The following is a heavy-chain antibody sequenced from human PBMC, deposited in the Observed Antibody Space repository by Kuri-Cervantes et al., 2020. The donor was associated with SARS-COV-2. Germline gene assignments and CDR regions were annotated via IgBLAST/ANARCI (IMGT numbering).Heavy chain of an antibody. J-gene: IGHJ3*02. V-gene: IGHV4-39*01. CDR3: ARLRGITMIVVVFDAFDI. CDR1: GGSISSGGYY. Sequence: GSLRLSCTVSGGSISSGGYYWGWIRQPPGKGLEWIGSIYYSGSTYYNPSLKSRVTISVDTSKNQFSLKLSSVTAADTAVYYCARLRGITMIVVVFDAFDIWGQGTMVTVSS. CDR2: IYYSGST. D-gene: IGHD3-22*01.